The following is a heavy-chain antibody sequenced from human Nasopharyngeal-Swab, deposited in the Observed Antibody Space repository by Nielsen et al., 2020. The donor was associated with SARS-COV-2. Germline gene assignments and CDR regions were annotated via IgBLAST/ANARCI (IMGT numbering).Heavy chain of an antibody. CDR3: ARGWRVSADGLRIDP. CDR2: INPSGGST. D-gene: IGHD2-21*01. CDR1: GYTFTSYY. Sequence: ASVTVSCKASGYTFTSYYMHWVRQAPGQGLEWMGIINPSGGSTSYAQKFQGRVTMTRDTSTSTVYMELSSLRSEDTAVYYCARGWRVSADGLRIDPWGQGTLVTVSS. J-gene: IGHJ5*02. V-gene: IGHV1-46*01.